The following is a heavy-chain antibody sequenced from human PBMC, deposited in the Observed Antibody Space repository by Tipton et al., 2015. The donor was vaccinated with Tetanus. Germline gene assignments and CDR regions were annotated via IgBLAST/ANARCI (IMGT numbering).Heavy chain of an antibody. J-gene: IGHJ4*02. CDR3: ARVHVGLTEPCDY. CDR2: ISPRATYR. V-gene: IGHV3-21*01. CDR1: GFTFSSYG. D-gene: IGHD3-9*01. Sequence: SLRLSCAASGFTFSSYGMHWVRQAPGKGLEWVSSISPRATYRYYADSVKGRFTISRDDAKNSLFLQMNSLRVEDTAVYFCARVHVGLTEPCDYWGQGILVTVSS.